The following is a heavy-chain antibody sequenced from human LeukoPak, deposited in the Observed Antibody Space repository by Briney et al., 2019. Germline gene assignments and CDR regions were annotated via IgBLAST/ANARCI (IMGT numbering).Heavy chain of an antibody. J-gene: IGHJ4*02. Sequence: PGGSLRLSCAASGFTFDDYAMHWVRRAPGKGLEWVSGISWNSGSIGYADSVKGRFTISRDNAKNSLYLQMNSLRAEDTALYYCALAVAGARFDYWGQGTLVTVSS. CDR1: GFTFDDYA. V-gene: IGHV3-9*01. D-gene: IGHD6-19*01. CDR2: ISWNSGSI. CDR3: ALAVAGARFDY.